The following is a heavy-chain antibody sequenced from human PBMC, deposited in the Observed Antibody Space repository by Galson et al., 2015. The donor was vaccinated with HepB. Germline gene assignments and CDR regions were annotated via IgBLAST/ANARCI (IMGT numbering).Heavy chain of an antibody. V-gene: IGHV5-51*03. J-gene: IGHJ5*02. CDR2: IYPGDSDT. CDR3: ARLGPYGGGDCYTRDWFEP. Sequence: QSGAEVRKPGESLKISCKGSGYTFSRYWLAWVRQMPGKGLEWMGIIYPGDSDTRYSPSFQGQVTISADKSISTAYLQWSSLKASNTAMYYGARLGPYGGGDCYTRDWFEPWGQGTLVTVSS. CDR1: GYTFSRYW. D-gene: IGHD2-21*02.